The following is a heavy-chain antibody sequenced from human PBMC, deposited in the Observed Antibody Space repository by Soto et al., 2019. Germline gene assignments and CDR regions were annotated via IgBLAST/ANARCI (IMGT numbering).Heavy chain of an antibody. J-gene: IGHJ1*01. CDR2: IWYGGSNK. D-gene: IGHD3-22*01. V-gene: IGHV3-33*06. Sequence: GGSLRLSCAASGFTFSSYGMHWVRQTPGKGLEWVAVIWYGGSNKYYADSVKGRFTISRDNSKNTLYLQMNSLRAEDTAVYYCAKVGDDSSGYYRVAGFPQHWGQGTLVTVSS. CDR3: AKVGDDSSGYYRVAGFPQH. CDR1: GFTFSSYG.